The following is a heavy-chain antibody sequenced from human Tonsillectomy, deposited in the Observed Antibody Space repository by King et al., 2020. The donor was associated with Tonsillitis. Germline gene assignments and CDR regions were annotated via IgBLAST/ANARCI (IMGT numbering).Heavy chain of an antibody. CDR2: ISSNGGST. D-gene: IGHD2-21*01. CDR1: GFTFSTYA. J-gene: IGHJ2*01. Sequence: VQLVESGGGLVQPGGSLRISCSASGFTFSTYAMHWVRQAPGKGLEHVSAISSNGGSTYHPDSVKGRFTISRDNSKNTLYLQMSSLRAEDTAVYYCVKPPPCPPCPAPELLGGPSVFLFPPKPKDTLMISRTPEVTCVVVDVSHEDPEVKCNWY. V-gene: IGHV3-64D*06. CDR3: VKPPPCPPCPAPELLGGPSVFLFPPKPKDTLMISRTPEVTCVVVDVSHEDPEVKCNWY.